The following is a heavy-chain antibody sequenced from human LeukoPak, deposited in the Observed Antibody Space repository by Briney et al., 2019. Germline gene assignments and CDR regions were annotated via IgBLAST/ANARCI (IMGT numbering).Heavy chain of an antibody. D-gene: IGHD4-23*01. V-gene: IGHV1-58*01. CDR2: IVVGSGNT. Sequence: ASVNVSCKASVFTFTSSAVQWVRQARGQRLEWIGWIVVGSGNTNYAQKFQERVTITRDMSTSTVYMELSSLRSEDTAVYYCAAEGRPTVVTFRKGAVDLWGQGTMVTVSS. CDR3: AAEGRPTVVTFRKGAVDL. CDR1: VFTFTSSA. J-gene: IGHJ3*01.